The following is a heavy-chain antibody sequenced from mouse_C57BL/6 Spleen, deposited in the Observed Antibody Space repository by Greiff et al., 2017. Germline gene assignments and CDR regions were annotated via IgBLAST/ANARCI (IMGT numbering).Heavy chain of an antibody. CDR3: TGGSSYESDY. D-gene: IGHD1-1*01. Sequence: VQLKESGAELVRPGASVKLSCTASGFNIKDDYMHWVKQRPEQGLEWIGWIDPENGDTEYASKFQGKATITADTSSKTAYLQLSSLTSEDTAVYYCTGGSSYESDYWGQGTTLTVSS. CDR1: GFNIKDDY. V-gene: IGHV14-4*01. CDR2: IDPENGDT. J-gene: IGHJ2*01.